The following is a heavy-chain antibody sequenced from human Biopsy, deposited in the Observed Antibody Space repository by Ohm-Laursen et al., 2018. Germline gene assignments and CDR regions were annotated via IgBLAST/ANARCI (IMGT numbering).Heavy chain of an antibody. CDR3: ARAYSRGDY. CDR2: ISSSGSTI. J-gene: IGHJ4*02. D-gene: IGHD2-15*01. V-gene: IGHV3-11*04. CDR1: GFTFSDYY. Sequence: SLRLSCTASGFTFSDYYMSWIRHAPGKGLEWVSYISSSGSTIYYADSVKGRFTISRDNAKNSLLLQMNRLRVEDTAVYYCARAYSRGDYWGQGTLVTVSS.